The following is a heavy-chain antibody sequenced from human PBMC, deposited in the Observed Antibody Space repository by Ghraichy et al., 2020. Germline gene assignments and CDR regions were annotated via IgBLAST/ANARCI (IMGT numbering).Heavy chain of an antibody. Sequence: SETLSLTCTVSGGSISSYYWSWIRQPPGKGLEWIGYIYNSESFSYNPSLKSRVTISVDTSKNQFSVKLSSVTAADTAVYYCARGPTKDYFYGMDFWGQGTTVTVSS. CDR3: ARGPTKDYFYGMDF. D-gene: IGHD2-8*01. V-gene: IGHV4-59*01. CDR1: GGSISSYY. J-gene: IGHJ6*02. CDR2: IYNSESF.